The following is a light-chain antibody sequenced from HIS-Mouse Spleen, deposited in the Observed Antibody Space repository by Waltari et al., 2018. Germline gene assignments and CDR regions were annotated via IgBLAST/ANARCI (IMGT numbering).Light chain of an antibody. CDR3: QAWDSSTPYV. V-gene: IGLV3-1*01. J-gene: IGLJ1*01. CDR1: KLGDKY. CDR2: QAS. Sequence: SYELTQPPSVSVSPGQTASITCSGDKLGDKYACWYQQKPGQSPVLVIYQASKRPSGIPEPFAGSNSWNTATLTISGTQAMDEADYYCQAWDSSTPYVFGTGTKVTVL.